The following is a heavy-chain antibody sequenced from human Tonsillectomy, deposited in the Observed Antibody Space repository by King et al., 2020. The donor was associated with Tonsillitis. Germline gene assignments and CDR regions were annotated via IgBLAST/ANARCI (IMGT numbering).Heavy chain of an antibody. V-gene: IGHV3-43D*03. J-gene: IGHJ4*02. CDR3: TRDYMGSYLG. CDR2: IRGSGVTT. CDR1: GFTFADSD. D-gene: IGHD3-10*01. Sequence: QLVQSGGGVVQPGGSLRLSCATSGFTFADSDMHWVRQPPGKGLEWVSLIRGSGVTTFYADSVKGRFTISRDNTRNSLYLQMNSLKADDTALYYCTRDYMGSYLGWGQGTLVTVPS.